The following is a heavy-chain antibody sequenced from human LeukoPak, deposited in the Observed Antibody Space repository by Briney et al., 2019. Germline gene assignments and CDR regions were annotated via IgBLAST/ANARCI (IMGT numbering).Heavy chain of an antibody. J-gene: IGHJ4*02. CDR2: IIPIFGTA. D-gene: IGHD2-2*01. CDR1: GGTFSSYA. CDR3: ARGKVPAAMADANY. Sequence: SVKVSCKASGGTFSSYAISWVRQAPGQGLEWMGGIIPIFGTANYAQKLQGRVTITADESTSTAYMELSSLRSEDTAVYYCARGKVPAAMADANYWGQGTLVTVSS. V-gene: IGHV1-69*13.